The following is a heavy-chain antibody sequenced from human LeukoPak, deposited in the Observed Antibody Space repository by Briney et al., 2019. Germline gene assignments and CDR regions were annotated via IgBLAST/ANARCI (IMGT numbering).Heavy chain of an antibody. D-gene: IGHD5-24*01. CDR3: VSRDAYKPRYFMDV. J-gene: IGHJ6*03. CDR1: GFNFDIAW. V-gene: IGHV3-15*01. Sequence: GGSLRLSCAISGFNFDIAWMNWVRQAPGEGLEWVGRIKSKNDGAATDYGAPVRGRFTISIDDSKNMLYLQMNSLKTEDTAVYYCVSRDAYKPRYFMDVWGKGTTVTVSS. CDR2: IKSKNDGAAT.